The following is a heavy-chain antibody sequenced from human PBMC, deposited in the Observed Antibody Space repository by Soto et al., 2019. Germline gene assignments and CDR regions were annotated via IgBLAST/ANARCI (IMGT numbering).Heavy chain of an antibody. D-gene: IGHD2-2*01. CDR3: ARDIVAVPAAMGYYYYYYGMDV. V-gene: IGHV3-7*03. Sequence: EVQLVESGGGLVQPGGSLRLSCAASGFTFSSYWMSWVRQAPGKGLEWVANIKQDGSEKYYVDSVKGRFTISRDNAKNSLYLQMNSLRAEDTAVYYCARDIVAVPAAMGYYYYYYGMDVWGQGTTVTVSS. CDR1: GFTFSSYW. J-gene: IGHJ6*02. CDR2: IKQDGSEK.